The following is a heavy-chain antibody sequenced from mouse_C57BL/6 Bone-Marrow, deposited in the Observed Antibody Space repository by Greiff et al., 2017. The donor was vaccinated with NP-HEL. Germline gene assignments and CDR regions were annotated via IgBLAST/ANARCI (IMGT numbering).Heavy chain of an antibody. CDR2: IYPGSGNT. Sequence: VQLQQSGAELVRPGASVKLSFKASGYTFTDYYINWVKQRPGQGLEWIARIYPGSGNTYYNEKFKGKATLTAEKSSSTAYMQLSSLTSEDSAVYFCARWLLFDYWGQGTTLTVSS. J-gene: IGHJ2*01. CDR1: GYTFTDYY. D-gene: IGHD2-3*01. CDR3: ARWLLFDY. V-gene: IGHV1-76*01.